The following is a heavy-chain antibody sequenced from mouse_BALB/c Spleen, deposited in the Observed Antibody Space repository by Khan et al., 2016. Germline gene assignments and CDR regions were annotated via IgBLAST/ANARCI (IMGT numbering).Heavy chain of an antibody. D-gene: IGHD2-2*01. CDR3: ARGDYGYDGAMDY. CDR2: IWGDGST. J-gene: IGHJ4*01. CDR1: GFSLTGYG. V-gene: IGHV2-6-7*01. Sequence: QVQLKESGPGLVAPSQSLSITCTVSGFSLTGYGVNWVRQPPGKGLEWLGMIWGDGSTDYNSALKSRLSISQDNSKSQVFLKMNSLQTDDTARYYCARGDYGYDGAMDYWGQGTSVTVSS.